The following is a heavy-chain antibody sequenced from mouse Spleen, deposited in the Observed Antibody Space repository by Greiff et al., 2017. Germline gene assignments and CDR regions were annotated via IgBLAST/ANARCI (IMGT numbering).Heavy chain of an antibody. CDR1: GYTFTSYW. Sequence: QVQLKQPGAELVKPGASVKVSCKASGYTFTSYWMHWVKQRPGQGLEWIGRIHPSDSDTNYNQKFKGKASLTVDKSSSTAYMQLSSLTSEDSAVYYCAIRKIYYGNYDYFDYWGQGTTLTVSS. CDR3: AIRKIYYGNYDYFDY. CDR2: IHPSDSDT. D-gene: IGHD2-1*01. V-gene: IGHV1-74*01. J-gene: IGHJ2*01.